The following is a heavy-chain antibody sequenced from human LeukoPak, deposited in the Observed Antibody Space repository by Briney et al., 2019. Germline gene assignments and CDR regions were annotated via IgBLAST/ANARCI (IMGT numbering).Heavy chain of an antibody. CDR1: GGSISSSSYY. J-gene: IGHJ5*02. V-gene: IGHV4-39*07. CDR2: IYYSGST. D-gene: IGHD2-15*01. CDR3: AREILGRGVAAHPTPHLNWFDP. Sequence: SETLSLTCTVSGGSISSSSYYWGWIRQPPGKGLEWIGSIYYSGSTYYNPSLKSRVTISVDTSKNQFSLKLSSVTAADTAVYYCAREILGRGVAAHPTPHLNWFDPWGQGTLVTVSS.